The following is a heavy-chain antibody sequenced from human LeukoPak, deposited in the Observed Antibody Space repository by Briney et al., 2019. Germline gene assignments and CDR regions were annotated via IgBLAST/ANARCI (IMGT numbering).Heavy chain of an antibody. CDR3: ARLTKFLTGHYPSP. J-gene: IGHJ5*02. Sequence: SEPLSLTCSVSGGPIIGDYWSWIRQPPGKALEGIGYIHYSRSPNYNPSLKGRVTISVDAPKNQFSLSLSSVTAADTALYYCARLTKFLTGHYPSPWGQGTLVTVSS. CDR2: IHYSRSP. V-gene: IGHV4-59*08. CDR1: GGPIIGDY. D-gene: IGHD3-9*01.